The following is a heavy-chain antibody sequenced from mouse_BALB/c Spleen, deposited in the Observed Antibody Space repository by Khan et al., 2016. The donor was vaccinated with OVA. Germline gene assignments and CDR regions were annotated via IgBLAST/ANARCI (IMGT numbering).Heavy chain of an antibody. CDR1: GYSITSDYA. Sequence: EVQLVESGPGLVKPSQSLSITCTVTGYSITSDYAWNWIRQFPGNQLEWMVYISYSGSTNYNPAIKSRISITRDTSKNQFFLQLNSVTTEDTATYYCARDGSRYNYAMDYWGQGTSVTVSS. J-gene: IGHJ4*01. D-gene: IGHD2-3*01. CDR3: ARDGSRYNYAMDY. V-gene: IGHV3-2*02. CDR2: ISYSGST.